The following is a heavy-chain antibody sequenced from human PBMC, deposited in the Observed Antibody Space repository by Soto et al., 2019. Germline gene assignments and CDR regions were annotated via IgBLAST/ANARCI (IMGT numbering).Heavy chain of an antibody. CDR1: GFTFSTYA. J-gene: IGHJ5*02. V-gene: IGHV3-64D*06. CDR3: VKDHIATAGIGLYNWLDP. D-gene: IGHD6-13*01. Sequence: EVQLVESGGGLVQPGGSLRLSCSASGFTFSTYAMHWVRQAPGKGLEYIAGITSNGRTTSYKDSVKGRFIISRDNSESTLYLQMSSLRFDDTAVYFCVKDHIATAGIGLYNWLDPWGQGTRVTVSS. CDR2: ITSNGRTT.